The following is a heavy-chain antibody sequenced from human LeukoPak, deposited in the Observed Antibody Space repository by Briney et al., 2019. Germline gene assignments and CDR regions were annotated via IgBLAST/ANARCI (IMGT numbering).Heavy chain of an antibody. D-gene: IGHD3-9*01. V-gene: IGHV3-21*06. J-gene: IGHJ4*02. CDR1: GGSISSYY. Sequence: ETLSLTCTVSGGSISSYYWSWVRQAPGKGLEWVSSITSGGTYTYYADSVKGRFTTSRDNAKNSLSLQLSSLRAEDMAVYYCARGHYDILTASYKWTPDYWGQGILVTVSS. CDR3: ARGHYDILTASYKWTPDY. CDR2: ITSGGTYT.